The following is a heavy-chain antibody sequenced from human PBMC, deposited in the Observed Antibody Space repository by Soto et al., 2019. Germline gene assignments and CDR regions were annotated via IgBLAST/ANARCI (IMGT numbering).Heavy chain of an antibody. J-gene: IGHJ4*02. CDR3: ARRYCISGSCELGPGFDH. Sequence: QVQLQQSGPGLVKPSQTLSLTCAISGDSVSSNSAVWNWIRQSPSRGLEWLGRTYYWYNKWSYEYATAVKSRITINPDTSKNQFSLQQNSATPEDTAIYYCARRYCISGSCELGPGFDHWGQGTLVPVSS. V-gene: IGHV6-1*01. D-gene: IGHD2-15*01. CDR2: TYYWYNKWSY. CDR1: GDSVSSNSAV.